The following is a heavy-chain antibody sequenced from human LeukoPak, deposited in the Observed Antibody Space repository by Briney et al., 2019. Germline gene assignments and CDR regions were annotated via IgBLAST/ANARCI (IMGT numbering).Heavy chain of an antibody. CDR3: ARARDFYVIMFEH. CDR2: INSYNDNT. J-gene: IGHJ5*02. D-gene: IGHD3-10*02. CDR1: GYTFADYG. V-gene: IGHV1-18*01. Sequence: ASVKVSCKASGYTFADYGICWLRQAPGQGLEWMGWINSYNDNTNYAQKFQGRVTMTKDTSTSTAYMEMTSLRSDDTAIYYCARARDFYVIMFEHWGQGTLVTVS.